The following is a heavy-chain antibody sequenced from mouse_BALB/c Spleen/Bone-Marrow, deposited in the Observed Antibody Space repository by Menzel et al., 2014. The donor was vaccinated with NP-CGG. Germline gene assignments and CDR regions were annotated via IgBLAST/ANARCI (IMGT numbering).Heavy chain of an antibody. CDR3: AGFGITKEEGYYYAMDY. Sequence: EVNVVDSGAELVKPGASVKLSCTASGFNIKDTYMHWVKQRPEQGLEWIGRIDPANGNTKYDPKFQGKATITADTSSNTAYLQLSSLTSEDTAVYYCAGFGITKEEGYYYAMDYWGQGTSVTVSS. D-gene: IGHD2-4*01. CDR2: IDPANGNT. V-gene: IGHV14-3*02. CDR1: GFNIKDTY. J-gene: IGHJ4*01.